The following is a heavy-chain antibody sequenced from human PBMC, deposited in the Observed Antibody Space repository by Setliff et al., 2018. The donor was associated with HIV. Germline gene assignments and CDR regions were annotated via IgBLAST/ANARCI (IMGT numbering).Heavy chain of an antibody. J-gene: IGHJ6*03. CDR3: ARGVLSLGTYYYYMDV. Sequence: SETLSLTCIVSGDSISGGRHYLSWIRQTAGKGLEWIGRIYPNGNTKYNPSLQSRVTISVDPSKNQISLRLNSVTAADTGVYYCARGVLSLGTYYYYMDVWGKGTMGTSP. CDR2: IYPNGNT. V-gene: IGHV4-61*02. CDR1: GDSISGGRHY. D-gene: IGHD3-16*01.